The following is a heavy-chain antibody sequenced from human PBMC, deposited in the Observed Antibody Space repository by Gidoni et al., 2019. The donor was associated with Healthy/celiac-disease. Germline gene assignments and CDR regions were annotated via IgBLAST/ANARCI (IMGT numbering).Heavy chain of an antibody. CDR3: TTDRRGLKRTKLDY. CDR2: LKSKTDGGTT. CDR1: GFPFSNAW. J-gene: IGHJ4*02. V-gene: IGHV3-15*01. D-gene: IGHD2-8*01. Sequence: VQLVESGGGLVKPGGSLRLSCAAPGFPFSNAWMSWVRPARGKGLEWVSRLKSKTDGGTTDYAAHVKGRCTISRDDAKNTQYLQMNSLKAEDTAVYYCTTDRRGLKRTKLDYWGQGTLVTVSS.